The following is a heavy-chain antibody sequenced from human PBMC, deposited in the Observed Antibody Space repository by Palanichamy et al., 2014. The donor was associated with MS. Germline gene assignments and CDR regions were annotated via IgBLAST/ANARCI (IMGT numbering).Heavy chain of an antibody. J-gene: IGHJ4*02. D-gene: IGHD3-22*01. Sequence: EVHLAESGGGLVQPGRSLRLSCATSGFTFDDYGMHWVRQAPGKGLEWVSHISWNSGSIGYADSVKGRFTISRDNAKNSLYLQMNSLRAEDTALYYCVKDKGYDSSGYSDYWGQGTLVTVSA. CDR2: ISWNSGSI. CDR1: GFTFDDYG. CDR3: VKDKGYDSSGYSDY. V-gene: IGHV3-9*01.